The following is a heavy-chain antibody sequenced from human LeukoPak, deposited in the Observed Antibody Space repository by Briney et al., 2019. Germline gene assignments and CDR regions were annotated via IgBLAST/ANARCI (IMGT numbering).Heavy chain of an antibody. CDR3: ASHSSGWYGRFDP. CDR1: GGTFSSYA. CDR2: IIPIFGTA. J-gene: IGHJ5*02. D-gene: IGHD6-19*01. Sequence: ASVKVSRKASGGTFSSYAISWVRQAPGQGLEWMGGIIPIFGTANYAQKFQGRVTITTDESTSTAYMELSSLRSEDTAVYYCASHSSGWYGRFDPWGQGTLVTVSS. V-gene: IGHV1-69*05.